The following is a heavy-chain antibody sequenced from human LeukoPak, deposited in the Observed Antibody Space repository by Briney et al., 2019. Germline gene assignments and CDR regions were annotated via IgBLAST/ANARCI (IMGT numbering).Heavy chain of an antibody. D-gene: IGHD1-7*01. Sequence: GGSLRLSCAATGFTFSNYAIHWGRQAPGKGLEWVAFISDDGSRQHYADSVKGRFTISRDNSKNTLNLQMNSLRVEDTAVYFCAREATGTTFGYWGQGTLVTVSS. CDR1: GFTFSNYA. V-gene: IGHV3-30-3*01. J-gene: IGHJ4*02. CDR2: ISDDGSRQ. CDR3: AREATGTTFGY.